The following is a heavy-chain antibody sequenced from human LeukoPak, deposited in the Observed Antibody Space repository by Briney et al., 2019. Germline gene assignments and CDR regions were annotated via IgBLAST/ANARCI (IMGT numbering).Heavy chain of an antibody. D-gene: IGHD4-17*01. Sequence: PGGSLRLSCAASGFTFSSFGMHWVRQAPGKGLEWVADIWYNGSNKYYAESVKGRFTISRDNSKNTLYLQMNSLRAEDTAVYYCSRGGYGDYNIWFDPWGQGTLVIVSS. V-gene: IGHV3-33*01. J-gene: IGHJ5*02. CDR1: GFTFSSFG. CDR3: SRGGYGDYNIWFDP. CDR2: IWYNGSNK.